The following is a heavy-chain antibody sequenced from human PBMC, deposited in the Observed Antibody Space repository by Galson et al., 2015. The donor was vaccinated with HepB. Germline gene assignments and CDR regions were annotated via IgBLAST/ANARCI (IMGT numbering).Heavy chain of an antibody. Sequence: SVKVSCKASGYMFISYGIGWVRQAPGQGLEWMGWISVHNGNTNYAQKIQGRVSMTTDTSTSTAYMELRRLRSDDTAVYYCVRVYGDYDLYYYYGLDVWGQGTTVTVSS. CDR3: VRVYGDYDLYYYYGLDV. D-gene: IGHD4-17*01. CDR2: ISVHNGNT. CDR1: GYMFISYG. J-gene: IGHJ6*02. V-gene: IGHV1-18*01.